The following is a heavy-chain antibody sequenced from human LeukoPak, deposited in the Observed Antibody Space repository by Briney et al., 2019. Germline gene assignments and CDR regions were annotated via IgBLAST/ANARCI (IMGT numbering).Heavy chain of an antibody. D-gene: IGHD3/OR15-3a*01. CDR2: ISWTDGK. Sequence: SRPALVNSTEKLTLTCTFSGFSLCSSGVRVAWIRESPGLSLVWLALISWTDGKRYFPSPKSRPTIHKDTTKDHVVPTLTDLEHEDTATYCCAHRRTFFDWVHDKWGPGISVIVSS. J-gene: IGHJ4*02. V-gene: IGHV2-5*01. CDR3: AHRRTFFDWVHDK. CDR1: GFSLCSSGVR.